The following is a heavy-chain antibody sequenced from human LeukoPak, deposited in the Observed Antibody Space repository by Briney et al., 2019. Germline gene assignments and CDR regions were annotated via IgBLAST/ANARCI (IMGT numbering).Heavy chain of an antibody. D-gene: IGHD2-8*01. Sequence: ASVKVSCKASGGTFSSYAISWVRQAPGQGLEWMGIINPSGGSTSYAQKFQGRVTMTRDTSTSTAYMELRSLRFDDTAMYYCARDPSNTGGSYFYMDVWGKGTTVTVSS. V-gene: IGHV1-46*01. CDR3: ARDPSNTGGSYFYMDV. J-gene: IGHJ6*03. CDR1: GGTFSSYA. CDR2: INPSGGST.